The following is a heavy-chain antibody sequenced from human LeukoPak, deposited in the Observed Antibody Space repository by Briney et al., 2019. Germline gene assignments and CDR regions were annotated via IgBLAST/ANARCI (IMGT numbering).Heavy chain of an antibody. V-gene: IGHV4-39*07. D-gene: IGHD4-17*01. CDR1: GGSISSSSYY. CDR3: ARDRYGDYYYYMDV. CDR2: IYYSGST. Sequence: SETLSLTCTVSGGSISSSSYYWGWIRQPPGKGLEWIGSIYYSGSTYYNPSLKSRVTISVDTSKNQFSLKLSSVTAADTAVYYCARDRYGDYYYYMDVWGKGTTVTISS. J-gene: IGHJ6*03.